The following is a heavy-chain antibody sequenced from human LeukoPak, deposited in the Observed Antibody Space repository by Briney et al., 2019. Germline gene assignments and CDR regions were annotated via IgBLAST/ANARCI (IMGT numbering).Heavy chain of an antibody. D-gene: IGHD3-22*01. Sequence: GGXLXLSCAASGFTFDDYAMHWVRQAPGKGLEWVSLISGDGGSTYYADSVKGRFTISRDNSKNSLYLQMNSLRTEDTALYYCAKDIEYDSSGYYLDPEYYFDYWGQGTLVTVSS. V-gene: IGHV3-43*02. J-gene: IGHJ4*02. CDR1: GFTFDDYA. CDR2: ISGDGGST. CDR3: AKDIEYDSSGYYLDPEYYFDY.